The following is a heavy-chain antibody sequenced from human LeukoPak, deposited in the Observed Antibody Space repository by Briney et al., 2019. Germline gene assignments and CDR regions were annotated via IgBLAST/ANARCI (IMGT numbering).Heavy chain of an antibody. Sequence: SVKVSCEASGGTFSSYTISWVRQAPGQGLEWMGRIIPILGIANYAQKFQGRVTITADKSTSTAYMELSSLRSEDTAVYYCARAKGKSSVNYMDVWGKGTTVTVSS. CDR3: ARAKGKSSVNYMDV. V-gene: IGHV1-69*02. J-gene: IGHJ6*03. CDR2: IIPILGIA. CDR1: GGTFSSYT. D-gene: IGHD4-11*01.